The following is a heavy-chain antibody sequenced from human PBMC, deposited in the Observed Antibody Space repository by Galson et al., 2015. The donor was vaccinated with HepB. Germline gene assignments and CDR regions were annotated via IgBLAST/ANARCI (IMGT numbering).Heavy chain of an antibody. CDR1: GFTFSSYN. Sequence: SLRLSCAASGFTFSSYNMNWVRQAPGKGLEWVSYISSSSSTIYYADSMKGRFTISRDNAKNSLYLQMNSLRAEDTAVYYCARDRSGSSPNYFDYWGQGTLVTVSS. D-gene: IGHD3-3*01. CDR3: ARDRSGSSPNYFDY. CDR2: ISSSSSTI. V-gene: IGHV3-48*04. J-gene: IGHJ4*02.